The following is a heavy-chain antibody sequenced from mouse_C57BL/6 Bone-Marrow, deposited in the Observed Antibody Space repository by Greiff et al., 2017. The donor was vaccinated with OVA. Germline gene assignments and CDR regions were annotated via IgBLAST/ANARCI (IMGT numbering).Heavy chain of an antibody. J-gene: IGHJ1*03. D-gene: IGHD1-1*01. CDR1: GFTFSDYY. Sequence: EVKLVESEGGLVQPGSSMKLSCTASGFTFSDYYMAWVRQVPEKGLEWVANINYDGSSTYYLDSLKSRFIISRDNAKNILYLQMSSLKSEDTATYYCARDSNGFDVWGTGTTVTVSS. CDR3: ARDSNGFDV. V-gene: IGHV5-16*01. CDR2: INYDGSST.